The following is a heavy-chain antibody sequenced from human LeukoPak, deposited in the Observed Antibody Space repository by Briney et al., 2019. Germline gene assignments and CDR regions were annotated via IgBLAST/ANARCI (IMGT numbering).Heavy chain of an antibody. CDR3: AREMITFGGVIAAGGPDY. J-gene: IGHJ4*02. V-gene: IGHV3-23*01. CDR1: GFTFSSYA. CDR2: ISGSGGST. Sequence: PGGSLRLSCAASGFTFSSYAMSWVRQAPGKGLEWVSAISGSGGSTYYADSVKGRFTISRDNSKNTLYLQMNSLRAEDTAVYYCAREMITFGGVIAAGGPDYWGQGTLVTVSS. D-gene: IGHD3-16*01.